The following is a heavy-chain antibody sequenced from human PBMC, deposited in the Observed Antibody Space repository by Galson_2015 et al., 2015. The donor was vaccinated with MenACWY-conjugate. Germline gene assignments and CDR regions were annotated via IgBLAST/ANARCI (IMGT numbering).Heavy chain of an antibody. CDR1: GFTFSSYA. CDR3: AREHYGMDV. CDR2: IKKDGSEK. V-gene: IGHV3-7*01. J-gene: IGHJ6*02. Sequence: SLRLSCAASGFTFSSYAMNWVRQAPGKGLEWVASIKKDGSEKYYVDSVKGRFTISRDNAKNSMYLEMNSLRVEDTAVYSCAREHYGMDVWGQGTTVTASS.